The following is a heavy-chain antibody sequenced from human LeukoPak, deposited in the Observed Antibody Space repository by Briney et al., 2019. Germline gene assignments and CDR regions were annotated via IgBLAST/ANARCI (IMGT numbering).Heavy chain of an antibody. Sequence: GGSLRLSCAASGFTFDDYAMHWVRQAPGKGLEWVSLISGDGGSTYYADSVKVPFTISRDNAKNSLYLQMNSLRAEDTAVYYCARARGYYYDSSGYPTLIDYWGQGTLVTVSS. CDR2: ISGDGGST. V-gene: IGHV3-43*02. D-gene: IGHD3-22*01. CDR3: ARARGYYYDSSGYPTLIDY. J-gene: IGHJ4*02. CDR1: GFTFDDYA.